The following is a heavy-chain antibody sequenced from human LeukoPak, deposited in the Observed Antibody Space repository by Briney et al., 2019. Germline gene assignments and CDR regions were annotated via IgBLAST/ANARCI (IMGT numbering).Heavy chain of an antibody. Sequence: ASVKVSCKASGYTFTSYYMHWVRQAPGQGLEWMGIINPSGGSTSYAQKFQGRVTMTRDTSTSTVYMELSSLRSEDTAVYYCARGLGATQYYYYGMDVWGQGTTVTVSS. CDR2: INPSGGST. CDR1: GYTFTSYY. D-gene: IGHD1-26*01. V-gene: IGHV1-46*01. CDR3: ARGLGATQYYYYGMDV. J-gene: IGHJ6*02.